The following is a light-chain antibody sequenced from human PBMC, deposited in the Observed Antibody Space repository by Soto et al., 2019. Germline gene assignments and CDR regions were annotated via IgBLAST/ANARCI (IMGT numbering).Light chain of an antibody. CDR2: DAS. CDR1: QDISNY. J-gene: IGKJ4*01. CDR3: QQYYNPALT. V-gene: IGKV1-33*01. Sequence: DIQMTQSPSSLSASVGDRVTITCQASQDISNYLNWYQQKPGKAPKLLIYDASNLETGVPSRFSGSGSGTDFTFTISSLQPEDIATYYCQQYYNPALTFGGGTKVEIK.